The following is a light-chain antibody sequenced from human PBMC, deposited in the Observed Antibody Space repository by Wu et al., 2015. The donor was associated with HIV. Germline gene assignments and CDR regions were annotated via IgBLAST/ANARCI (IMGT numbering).Light chain of an antibody. Sequence: EIEMTQSPATLSVSPGERATLSCWASQSVGSNLAWYQQKPGQAPRPLIHGASTRATGIPARFRGSGSGTEFALTISYMQSEDFAVYFCQQYNDWPRTFGQGTRVEIK. J-gene: IGKJ1*01. CDR2: GAS. CDR1: QSVGSN. V-gene: IGKV3-15*01. CDR3: QQYNDWPRT.